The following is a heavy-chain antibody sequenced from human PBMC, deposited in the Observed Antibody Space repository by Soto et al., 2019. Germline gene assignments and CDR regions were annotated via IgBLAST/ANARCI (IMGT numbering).Heavy chain of an antibody. D-gene: IGHD3-16*02. CDR1: GFNFSSYA. J-gene: IGHJ4*02. CDR2: ISYDGVNT. Sequence: QVHLGESGGGVVQPGKSLRLSCAASGFNFSSYAMHWVRQVPGKGLEWVALISYDGVNTYYADSVKGRFIISRDNSKNTLFLQMNSLRSEDTAVYYCVTNQNIWGTFRHFDSWGQGALVTVSS. CDR3: VTNQNIWGTFRHFDS. V-gene: IGHV3-30*04.